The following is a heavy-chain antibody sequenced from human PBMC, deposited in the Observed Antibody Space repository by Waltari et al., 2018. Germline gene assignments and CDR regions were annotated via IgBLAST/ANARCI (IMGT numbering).Heavy chain of an antibody. CDR2: IHSRTTLT. CDR3: AKYCSGGGCYSGLDH. CDR1: GFTFSNYD. J-gene: IGHJ4*02. Sequence: EVNLLESGGGLVQPGGSLRLSCAASGFTFSNYDMSWVRQAPGKGLEWVSVIHSRTTLTYYGDSVKGRFSVSRDNSKDTLYLQMNGLRAEDTAIYYCAKYCSGGGCYSGLDHWGQGTLVTVSS. V-gene: IGHV3-23*03. D-gene: IGHD2-21*02.